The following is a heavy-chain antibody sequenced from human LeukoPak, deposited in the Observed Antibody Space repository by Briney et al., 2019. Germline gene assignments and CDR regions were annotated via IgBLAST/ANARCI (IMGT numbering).Heavy chain of an antibody. V-gene: IGHV3-23*01. J-gene: IGHJ4*02. Sequence: PGGSLRLSCAASGFTFSSYVMSWVRQAPGKGLEWVSSISGSGGSTYYADSVKGRFSISRDNSKNTLYLQMNSLRAEDTAVYYCAKAENGLDYWGQGTLVTVSS. CDR2: ISGSGGST. CDR3: AKAENGLDY. CDR1: GFTFSSYV. D-gene: IGHD2-8*01.